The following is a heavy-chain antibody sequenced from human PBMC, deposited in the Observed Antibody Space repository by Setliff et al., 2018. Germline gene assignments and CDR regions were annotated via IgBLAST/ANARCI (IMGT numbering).Heavy chain of an antibody. V-gene: IGHV4-38-2*01. J-gene: IGHJ4*02. CDR1: GYSISSGYY. CDR3: ARRTEYYNFWSGYYDY. CDR2: INHSGST. Sequence: SETLSLTCGVSGYSISSGYYWGWIRQPPGKGLEWIGEINHSGSTNYNPSLKSRVTISVDTSKNQFSLKLSSVTAADTAVCYCARRTEYYNFWSGYYDYWGQGTLVTVSS. D-gene: IGHD3-3*01.